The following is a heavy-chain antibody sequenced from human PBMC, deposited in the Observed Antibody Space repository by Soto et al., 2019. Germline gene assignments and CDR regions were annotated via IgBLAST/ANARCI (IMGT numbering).Heavy chain of an antibody. CDR1: GFTFSSYA. J-gene: IGHJ5*02. CDR3: AKDLSSSWYNWFDP. Sequence: GGSLRLSCAASGFTFSSYAMNWVRQAPGKGLEWVSAISGSGGSTYYADSVKGRFTISRDNSKNTLYLQMNSLRAEDTAVYYCAKDLSSSWYNWFDPWGQGTLVTVSS. D-gene: IGHD6-13*01. CDR2: ISGSGGST. V-gene: IGHV3-23*01.